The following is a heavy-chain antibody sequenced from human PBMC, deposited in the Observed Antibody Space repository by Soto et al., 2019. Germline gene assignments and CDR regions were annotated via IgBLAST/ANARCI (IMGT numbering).Heavy chain of an antibody. D-gene: IGHD1-20*01. CDR2: INAYNANT. V-gene: IGHV1-3*01. CDR3: AKRGYDGSSFSPFDS. Sequence: ASVKVSCKTSGYSLTAYAMHWVRQAPGHSLEWMGWINAYNANTNDSQKLQGRVTMTTDTSTSTAYMELRSLRAEDTAVYYCAKRGYDGSSFSPFDSWGQGTLVTVSS. J-gene: IGHJ4*02. CDR1: GYSLTAYA.